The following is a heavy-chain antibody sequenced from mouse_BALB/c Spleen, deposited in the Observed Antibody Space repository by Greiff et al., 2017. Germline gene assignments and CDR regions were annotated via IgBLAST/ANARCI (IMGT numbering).Heavy chain of an antibody. J-gene: IGHJ4*01. CDR2: IWAGGST. D-gene: IGHD2-3*01. CDR3: ARERGGGYDHYYAMDY. Sequence: VKLMESGPGLVAPSQSLSITCTVSGFSLTSYGVHWVRQPPGKGLEWLGVIWAGGSTNYNSALMSRLSISKDNSKSQVFLKMNSLQTDDTAMYYCARERGGGYDHYYAMDYWGQGTSVTVSS. CDR1: GFSLTSYG. V-gene: IGHV2-9*02.